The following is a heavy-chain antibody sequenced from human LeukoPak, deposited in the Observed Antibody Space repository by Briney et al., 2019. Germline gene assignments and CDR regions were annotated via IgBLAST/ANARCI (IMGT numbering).Heavy chain of an antibody. J-gene: IGHJ4*02. D-gene: IGHD3-9*01. Sequence: ASVKVSCKASGYTFTGYYMHWVRQAPGQGLEWMGWINPNSGGTNYAQKFQGRATMTRDTSISTAYMELSRLRSDDTAVYYCALLYDILTGYSNFDYWGQGTLVTVSS. CDR2: INPNSGGT. V-gene: IGHV1-2*02. CDR1: GYTFTGYY. CDR3: ALLYDILTGYSNFDY.